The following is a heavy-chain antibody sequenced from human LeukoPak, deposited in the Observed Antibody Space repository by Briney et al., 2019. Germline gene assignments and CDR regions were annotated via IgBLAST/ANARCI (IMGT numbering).Heavy chain of an antibody. CDR1: GGSISSGSYY. CDR3: ARENIVVVPAASFSYNWFDP. D-gene: IGHD2-2*01. V-gene: IGHV4-61*02. Sequence: TLSPTCTVSGGSISSGSYYWSWIRQPAGKGLEWIGRIYTSGSTNYNPSLKSRVTISVDTSKNQFSLKLSSVTAADTAVYYCARENIVVVPAASFSYNWFDPWGQGTLVTVSS. CDR2: IYTSGST. J-gene: IGHJ5*02.